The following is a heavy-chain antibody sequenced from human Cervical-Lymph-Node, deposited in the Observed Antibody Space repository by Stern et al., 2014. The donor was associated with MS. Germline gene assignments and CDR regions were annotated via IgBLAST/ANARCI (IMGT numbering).Heavy chain of an antibody. CDR1: GFSLSTSGVG. V-gene: IGHV2-5*02. Sequence: QITLKESGPTLVKPTQTLTLTCTFSGFSLSTSGVGVGWIRQPPGKALERLACIYWDDSKRYSPSLKNRLTITKDTSKNQVVLTMNNMDPVDTATFYCATHAPGVVPAALDYWGQGTLVTVS. D-gene: IGHD2-2*01. J-gene: IGHJ4*02. CDR3: ATHAPGVVPAALDY. CDR2: IYWDDSK.